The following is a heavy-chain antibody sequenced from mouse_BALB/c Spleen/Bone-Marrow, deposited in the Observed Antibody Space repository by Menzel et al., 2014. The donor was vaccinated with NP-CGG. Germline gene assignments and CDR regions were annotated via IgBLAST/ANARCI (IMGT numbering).Heavy chain of an antibody. D-gene: IGHD2-3*01. Sequence: EVKVVESGGGLVKPGGSLKLSCAASGFTFSSYTMSWVRQTPEKRLEWVATISSGGSYTYYPDSVKGRFTISRDNAKNTLYLQMSSLKSEDTAMYYCTRDLYDGYSYYAMDYWGQGTSVTVSS. CDR3: TRDLYDGYSYYAMDY. J-gene: IGHJ4*01. V-gene: IGHV5-6-4*01. CDR2: ISSGGSYT. CDR1: GFTFSSYT.